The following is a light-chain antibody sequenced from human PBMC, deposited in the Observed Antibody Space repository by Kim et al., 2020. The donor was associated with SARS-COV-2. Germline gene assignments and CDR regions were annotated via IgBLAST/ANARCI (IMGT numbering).Light chain of an antibody. J-gene: IGKJ4*01. Sequence: PGERATLSCRASQSVSSYLAWYQQKPXQAPRLLIYDASNRATGIPARFSGSGSGTDFTLTISSLEPEDFAVYYCQQRSNWPPLTFGGGTKV. CDR2: DAS. CDR3: QQRSNWPPLT. CDR1: QSVSSY. V-gene: IGKV3-11*01.